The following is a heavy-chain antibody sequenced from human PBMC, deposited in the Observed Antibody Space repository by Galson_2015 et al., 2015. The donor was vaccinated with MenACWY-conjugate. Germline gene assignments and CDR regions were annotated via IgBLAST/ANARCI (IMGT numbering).Heavy chain of an antibody. Sequence: QSGAEVKKPGESLKISCKVSGYTFTNDWIGWVRQMPGKGLEWMGLTYPRDSDTRYNPSFQGQVTISADKSINTAYLQWSSLKASASAMYFCARRGQAGGSPSYFDYWGQGTLVTVSS. CDR3: ARRGQAGGSPSYFDY. D-gene: IGHD5-12*01. J-gene: IGHJ4*02. CDR2: TYPRDSDT. CDR1: GYTFTNDW. V-gene: IGHV5-51*01.